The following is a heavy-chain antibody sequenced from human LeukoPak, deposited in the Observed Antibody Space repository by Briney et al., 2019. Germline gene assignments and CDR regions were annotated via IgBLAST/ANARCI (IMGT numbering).Heavy chain of an antibody. D-gene: IGHD3-22*01. Sequence: ASVKVSCKASGYTFTSYDINWVRQATGQGLEWMGWMNPYSGNTGYAQKLQGRVTMTWNTSISKAYLELSSLRSEDTAVYYCARVPALDRTMIVTTARVQPLEYWGQGTLVTVSS. CDR2: MNPYSGNT. CDR3: ARVPALDRTMIVTTARVQPLEY. CDR1: GYTFTSYD. V-gene: IGHV1-8*01. J-gene: IGHJ4*02.